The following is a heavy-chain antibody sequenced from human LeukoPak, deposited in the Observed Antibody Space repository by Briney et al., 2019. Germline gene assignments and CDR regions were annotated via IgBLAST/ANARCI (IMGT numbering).Heavy chain of an antibody. Sequence: SETLSLTCTVSGGSISSGSYYWSWIRQPAGKGLEWIGRIYTSGSTNYNPSLKSRVTISVETSKNQFSLKLSAVTAADTAVYYCARDRRDGYKDFWGQGTLVNVSS. V-gene: IGHV4-61*02. CDR2: IYTSGST. CDR1: GGSISSGSYY. D-gene: IGHD5-24*01. CDR3: ARDRRDGYKDF. J-gene: IGHJ4*02.